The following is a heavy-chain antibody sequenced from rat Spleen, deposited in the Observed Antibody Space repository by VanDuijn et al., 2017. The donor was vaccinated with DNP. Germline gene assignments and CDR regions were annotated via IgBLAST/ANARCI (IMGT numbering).Heavy chain of an antibody. CDR2: ISSGGGNT. CDR3: ASSGLDY. V-gene: IGHV5-25*01. J-gene: IGHJ2*01. Sequence: EVQLVESGGGLVQPGRSMKLSCTVSGFNFSNYYMAWVRQAPTKGLEWVASISSGGGNTYYRDSLKGRFTISRDNAKSTLYLQMNSLRSEDTATYYCASSGLDYWGQGVMVTVSS. CDR1: GFNFSNYY.